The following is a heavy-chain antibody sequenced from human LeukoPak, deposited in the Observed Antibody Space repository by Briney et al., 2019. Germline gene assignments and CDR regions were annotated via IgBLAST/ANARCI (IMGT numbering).Heavy chain of an antibody. J-gene: IGHJ3*02. CDR2: ISSSSSYT. V-gene: IGHV3-21*01. Sequence: GGSLRLSCAASGFTFSSYTMNWVRQAPGKGLEWVSPISSSSSYTYYADSVKGRFTISRDKAKNTLYLQMNSLRAEDTAVYYCATSIAWLGAFDIWGQGTLVTVSS. CDR3: ATSIAWLGAFDI. CDR1: GFTFSSYT. D-gene: IGHD3-10*01.